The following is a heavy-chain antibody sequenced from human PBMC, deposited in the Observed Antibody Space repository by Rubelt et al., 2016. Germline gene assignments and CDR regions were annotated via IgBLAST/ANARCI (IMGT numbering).Heavy chain of an antibody. V-gene: IGHV1-46*03. Sequence: MHWVRQAPGQGLEWMGIINPSGGSTSYAQKFQGRVTMTRDTSTSTVYMELSSLRSEDTAVYYCARDLGYSSSPSNNFDYWGQGTLVTVSS. D-gene: IGHD6-13*01. J-gene: IGHJ4*02. CDR3: ARDLGYSSSPSNNFDY. CDR2: INPSGGST.